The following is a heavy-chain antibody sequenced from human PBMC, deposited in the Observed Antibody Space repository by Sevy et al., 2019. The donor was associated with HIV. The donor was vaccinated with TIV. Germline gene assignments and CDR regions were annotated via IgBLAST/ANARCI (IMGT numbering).Heavy chain of an antibody. D-gene: IGHD4-17*01. CDR2: IYYSGST. V-gene: IGHV4-59*13. Sequence: SETLSLTCTVSGGSISSYYWSWIRQPPGKGLEWIGYIYYSGSTNYNPSLKSRVTISVDTSNNQFSLKLSSVTAADTAVYYCARSDGGDYFDYWGQGTLVTVSS. J-gene: IGHJ4*02. CDR3: ARSDGGDYFDY. CDR1: GGSISSYY.